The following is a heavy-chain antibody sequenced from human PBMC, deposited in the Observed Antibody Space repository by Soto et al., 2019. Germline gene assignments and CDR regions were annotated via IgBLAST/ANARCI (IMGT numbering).Heavy chain of an antibody. CDR1: GGSISSSSYY. V-gene: IGHV4-39*01. Sequence: SETLSLTCTVSGGSISSSSYYWGWIRQPPGKGLEWIGSIYYSGSTYYNPSLKSRVTISVDTSKNQFSLKLSSVTAADTAVYYCATKTLGEGLEFLWFRELLSPPYLDYWGQGTLVTVSS. CDR2: IYYSGST. J-gene: IGHJ4*02. CDR3: ATKTLGEGLEFLWFRELLSPPYLDY. D-gene: IGHD3-10*01.